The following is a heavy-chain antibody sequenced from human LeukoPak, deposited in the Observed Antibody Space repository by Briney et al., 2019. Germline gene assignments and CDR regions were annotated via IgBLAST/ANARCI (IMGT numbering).Heavy chain of an antibody. CDR3: ARGRRDGYSGPWYFDL. CDR2: INHSGST. D-gene: IGHD5-24*01. CDR1: GGPFSGYY. J-gene: IGHJ2*01. V-gene: IGHV4-34*01. Sequence: SETLSLTCAVYGGPFSGYYWSWIRQPPGKGLEWIGEINHSGSTNYNPSLKSRVTMSVDTSKNQFSLKLSSVTAADTAVYYCARGRRDGYSGPWYFDLWGRGTLVTVSS.